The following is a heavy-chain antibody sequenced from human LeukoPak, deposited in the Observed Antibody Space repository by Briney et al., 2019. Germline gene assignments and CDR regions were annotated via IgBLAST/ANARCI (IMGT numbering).Heavy chain of an antibody. Sequence: SETLSLTCTVSGGSISSGSYYWSWIRQPAGKGLEWIGRIYTSGSTNYNPSLKSRVTISVDTSKNQFSLKLSSVTAADTAVYYCARGVAAAVYDAFDIWGQGTMVTVPS. J-gene: IGHJ3*02. CDR3: ARGVAAAVYDAFDI. CDR1: GGSISSGSYY. V-gene: IGHV4-61*02. D-gene: IGHD6-13*01. CDR2: IYTSGST.